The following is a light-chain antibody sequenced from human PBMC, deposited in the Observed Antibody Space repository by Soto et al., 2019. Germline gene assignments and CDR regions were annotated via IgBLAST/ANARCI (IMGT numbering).Light chain of an antibody. J-gene: IGKJ1*01. CDR2: LAS. CDR3: QQYGSTPST. CDR1: QDISRW. Sequence: DIQMTESPSSVSASVGDRVTITCRASQDISRWLAWYQQKPGKAPKLLIYLASSLQTGVPSRFSGSGSGTDFTLTISRLDTEDFAVYYCQQYGSTPSTFGQGIKVDI. V-gene: IGKV1-12*01.